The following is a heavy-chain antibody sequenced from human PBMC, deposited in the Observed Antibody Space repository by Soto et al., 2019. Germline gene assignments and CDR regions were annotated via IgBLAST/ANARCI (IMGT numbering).Heavy chain of an antibody. CDR1: GFTVSSNY. V-gene: IGHV3-53*01. Sequence: QPVGSLRLSCAVSGFTVSSNYMSWVRQAPGKGLEWVSVIYSGGSTYYADSVKDRFTISRDNSKNTLYLQMNGLRAEDTAVYYCARGGSRRIQLIFVFDSWGQGTLVTVSS. CDR2: IYSGGST. CDR3: ARGGSRRIQLIFVFDS. D-gene: IGHD5-18*01. J-gene: IGHJ4*02.